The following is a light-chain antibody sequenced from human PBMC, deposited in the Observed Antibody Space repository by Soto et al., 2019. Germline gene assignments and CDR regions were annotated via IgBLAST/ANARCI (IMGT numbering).Light chain of an antibody. Sequence: ETVMTQSPATLSVSPGERVTLSCSASQSVSGKVAWYQQKPGQPPSLLIYAASTRATGVPARFSGSGSGTEFTLTITSLQSEDFAVYFCQQYANWPPVIFGGGTKVEIK. CDR1: QSVSGK. CDR2: AAS. J-gene: IGKJ4*01. CDR3: QQYANWPPVI. V-gene: IGKV3-15*01.